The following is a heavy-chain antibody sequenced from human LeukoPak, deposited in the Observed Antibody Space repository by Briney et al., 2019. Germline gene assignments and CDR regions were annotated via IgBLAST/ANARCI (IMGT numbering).Heavy chain of an antibody. CDR2: IYHSGST. CDR3: AIADYGDYLTS. D-gene: IGHD4-17*01. CDR1: GYSISSGYY. V-gene: IGHV4-38-2*02. J-gene: IGHJ5*02. Sequence: SETLSLTCTVSGYSISSGYYWGWIRQTPGKGLEWIGSIYHSGSTYYNPSLKSRVTISVDTSKNQFSLKLSSVTAADTAVYYCAIADYGDYLTSWGQGTLVTVSS.